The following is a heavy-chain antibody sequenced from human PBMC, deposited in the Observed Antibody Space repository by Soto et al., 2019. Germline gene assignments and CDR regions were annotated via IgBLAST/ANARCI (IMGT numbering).Heavy chain of an antibody. J-gene: IGHJ6*02. D-gene: IGHD4-4*01. CDR2: MNPNSGNT. V-gene: IGHV1-8*01. CDR3: ARILDSNPFYGMDV. Sequence: GASVTVSCKASRYTLTRYDINWVRQPTGQGLEGMGWMNPNSGNTGHAQKFQGRVTMTRNTSISTAYMELSSLRSEDTAVYYCARILDSNPFYGMDVWGQGTTVTVSS. CDR1: RYTLTRYD.